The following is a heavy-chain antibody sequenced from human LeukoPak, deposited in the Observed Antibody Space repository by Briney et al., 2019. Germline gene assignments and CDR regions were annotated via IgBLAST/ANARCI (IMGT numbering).Heavy chain of an antibody. J-gene: IGHJ6*02. CDR2: IYYSGST. V-gene: IGHV4-31*03. Sequence: SQTLSLTCTVSGGSIYSGGHYCNWIRQHPGKGLEWIGYIYYSGSTYYNPSLKSRLTISVDTSKNQFSLKLSSVTAADTAVYYCARDRGYGMDVWGQGTTVTVSS. CDR1: GGSIYSGGHY. CDR3: ARDRGYGMDV.